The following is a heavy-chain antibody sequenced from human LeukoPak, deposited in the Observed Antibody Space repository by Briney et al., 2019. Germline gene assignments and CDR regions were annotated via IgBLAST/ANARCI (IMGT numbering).Heavy chain of an antibody. D-gene: IGHD3-22*01. CDR3: ARARDSSGYYALNWYFGL. Sequence: ETLSLTCTVSGGSISSYYWSWIRQPPGKGLEWIGYIYYSGSTNYNPSLKSRVTISVDTSKDQFSLKLSSVTAADTAVYYCARARDSSGYYALNWYFGLWGRGTLVTVSS. V-gene: IGHV4-59*01. CDR2: IYYSGST. CDR1: GGSISSYY. J-gene: IGHJ2*01.